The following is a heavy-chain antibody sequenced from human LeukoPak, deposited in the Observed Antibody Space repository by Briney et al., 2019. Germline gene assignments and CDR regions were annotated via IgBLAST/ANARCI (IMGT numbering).Heavy chain of an antibody. Sequence: GGSLRLSCAASGFTFNDYWMHWVRQAPGQGLVWVSRINTDGSRIYYADSVKGRFTISRDNSKNTLYLQMNSLRAEDTALYYCARAYSSGYYYYFDYWGQGTLVTVSS. D-gene: IGHD3-22*01. CDR1: GFTFNDYW. CDR2: INTDGSRI. V-gene: IGHV3-74*01. CDR3: ARAYSSGYYYYFDY. J-gene: IGHJ4*02.